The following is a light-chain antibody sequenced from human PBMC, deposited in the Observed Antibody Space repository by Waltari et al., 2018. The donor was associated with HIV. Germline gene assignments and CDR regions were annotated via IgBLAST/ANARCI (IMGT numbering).Light chain of an antibody. Sequence: QSAMTQPASVSGSPGPSITISCTGTSSDVGGYNYVSWSQQHPGKAPKLMIYEVSNRPSGVSNRFSGSKSGNTASLTISGLQAEDEADYYCSSYTSSSTLTYVFGTGTKVTVL. CDR1: SSDVGGYNY. V-gene: IGLV2-14*01. CDR2: EVS. CDR3: SSYTSSSTLTYV. J-gene: IGLJ1*01.